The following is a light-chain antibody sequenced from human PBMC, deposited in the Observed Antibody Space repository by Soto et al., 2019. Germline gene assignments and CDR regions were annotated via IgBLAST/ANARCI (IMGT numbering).Light chain of an antibody. Sequence: QLVLTQPPSASGSPGQSVTISCTGTSSDVGGFNFVSWYQHHPGKAPKLMIFEVTKRPSGVPDRFSGSKSGNTASLTVSGLQAEDEADYYCTSYGSSDSWVFGGGTKVTVL. CDR2: EVT. CDR1: SSDVGGFNF. CDR3: TSYGSSDSWV. J-gene: IGLJ3*02. V-gene: IGLV2-8*01.